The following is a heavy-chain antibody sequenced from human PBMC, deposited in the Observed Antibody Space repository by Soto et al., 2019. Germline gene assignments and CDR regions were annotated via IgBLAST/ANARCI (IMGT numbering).Heavy chain of an antibody. CDR1: GYTFTSYY. Sequence: ASVKVSCKASGYTFTSYYMHWVRQAPGQGLEWMGIINPSGGSTSYAQKYQGRVTMTRDTSMGTVYMELSSLRSEDTAVYYCARHVLRYLAGGMDVWGQGATVTVSS. D-gene: IGHD3-9*01. CDR2: INPSGGST. J-gene: IGHJ6*02. V-gene: IGHV1-46*01. CDR3: ARHVLRYLAGGMDV.